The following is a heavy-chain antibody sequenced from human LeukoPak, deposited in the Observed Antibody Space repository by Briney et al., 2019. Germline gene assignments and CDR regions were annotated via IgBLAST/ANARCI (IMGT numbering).Heavy chain of an antibody. J-gene: IGHJ6*02. CDR1: GYTFTSYD. CDR3: ARGQGIMGYYYYGMDV. V-gene: IGHV1-8*01. Sequence: ASVKVSCKASGYTFTSYDINWVRQATGQGLEWMGWMNPNSGNTGYAQKFQGRVTMTRNTSISTAYMELSSLRSEDTAVYYCARGQGIMGYYYYGMDVWGQGTTVTVSS. CDR2: MNPNSGNT.